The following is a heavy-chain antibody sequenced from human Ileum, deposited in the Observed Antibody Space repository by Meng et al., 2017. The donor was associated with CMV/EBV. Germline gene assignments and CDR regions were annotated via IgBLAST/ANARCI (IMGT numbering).Heavy chain of an antibody. D-gene: IGHD3-9*01. J-gene: IGHJ4*02. CDR3: ARGSDEILGLFDY. Sequence: CAASGFTFGSYAMNWVRQAPGKGLEWVSIIYSGGGYSYYADSVRGRFTVSRDDPMNTLSLQMNSLRAEDTAVYYCARGSDEILGLFDYWGQGTLVTVSS. CDR1: GFTFGSYA. V-gene: IGHV3-23*03. CDR2: IYSGGGYS.